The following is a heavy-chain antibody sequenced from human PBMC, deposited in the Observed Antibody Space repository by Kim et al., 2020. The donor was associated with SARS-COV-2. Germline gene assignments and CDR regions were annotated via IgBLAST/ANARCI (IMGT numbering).Heavy chain of an antibody. CDR1: GGTFSSYA. D-gene: IGHD5-18*01. CDR2: IIPILGIA. J-gene: IGHJ4*02. Sequence: SVKVSCKASGGTFSSYAISWVRQAPGQGLEWMGRIIPILGIANYAQKFQGRVTITADKSTSTAYMELSSLRSEDTAVYYCARDSGYSYGYLDYWGQGTLVTVSS. V-gene: IGHV1-69*04. CDR3: ARDSGYSYGYLDY.